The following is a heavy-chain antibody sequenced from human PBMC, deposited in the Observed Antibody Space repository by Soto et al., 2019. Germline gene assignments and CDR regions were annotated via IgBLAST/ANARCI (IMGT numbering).Heavy chain of an antibody. D-gene: IGHD1-26*01. CDR1: GGSINSGGYY. CDR3: ARNSVSKKIDF. J-gene: IGHJ4*02. Sequence: QVQLQESGPGLVKPSQTLSLTCSVSGGSINSGGYYWTWIRQHPGKGLEWIGNIFYSGSTSYYPSLKSRLTISIDTSKTHFSLRLTSVTAADTAVYYCARNSVSKKIDFWGQGTLVTVSS. V-gene: IGHV4-31*03. CDR2: IFYSGST.